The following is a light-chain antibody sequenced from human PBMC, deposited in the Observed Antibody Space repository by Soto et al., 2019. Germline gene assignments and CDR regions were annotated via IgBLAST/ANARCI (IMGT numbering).Light chain of an antibody. Sequence: EIVLTHSPCTLSLSPGERATLSCRASQSVNTNFAWYQQKPGQAPRLLIYGASNRATGIPARFSGSGSGTDFTLTISNLEPEDFAVYYCQQHSHWPPWTFGQGTKVDIK. CDR1: QSVNTN. V-gene: IGKV3-11*01. CDR3: QQHSHWPPWT. CDR2: GAS. J-gene: IGKJ1*01.